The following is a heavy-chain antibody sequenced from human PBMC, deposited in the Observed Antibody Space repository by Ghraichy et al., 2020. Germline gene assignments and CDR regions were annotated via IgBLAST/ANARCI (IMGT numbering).Heavy chain of an antibody. CDR2: IYYSWST. CDR3: ARAGTGTTHYYYYGMDV. J-gene: IGHJ6*02. Sequence: SETLSLTCTVSGGSISSYYWSWIRQPPGKGLDWIGYIYYSWSTNYNPSLKSRVTISVDTSKNQFSLKLSSVTAADTAVYYCARAGTGTTHYYYYGMDVWGQGTTVTVSS. D-gene: IGHD1-7*01. CDR1: GGSISSYY. V-gene: IGHV4-59*01.